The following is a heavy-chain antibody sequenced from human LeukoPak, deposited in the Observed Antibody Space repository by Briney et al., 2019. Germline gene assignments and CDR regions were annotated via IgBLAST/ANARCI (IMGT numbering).Heavy chain of an antibody. D-gene: IGHD3-22*01. Sequence: SETLSLTCTVSGGSISSGGYYWSWIRQRPGKGLEWIGYIYYSGSTYYNPSLKSRVTISVDTSKNQFSLKLSSVTAADTAVYYCARYHDSSGYYYFDYWGQGTLVTVSS. CDR3: ARYHDSSGYYYFDY. V-gene: IGHV4-31*03. CDR2: IYYSGST. J-gene: IGHJ4*02. CDR1: GGSISSGGYY.